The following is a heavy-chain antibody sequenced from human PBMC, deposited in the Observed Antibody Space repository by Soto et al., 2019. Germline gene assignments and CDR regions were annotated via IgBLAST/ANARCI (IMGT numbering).Heavy chain of an antibody. CDR3: ARDEVPAANWLDR. J-gene: IGHJ5*02. Sequence: ASVKVSCKASGYIFINYGTTWVRQAPGQGLEWMGWISGYNGNTKYADKLQGRVTMTTDTSTTTAYMELMSLRSDDTAAYYCARDEVPAANWLDRWGQGTLVTVSS. CDR1: GYIFINYG. CDR2: ISGYNGNT. V-gene: IGHV1-18*01. D-gene: IGHD2-2*01.